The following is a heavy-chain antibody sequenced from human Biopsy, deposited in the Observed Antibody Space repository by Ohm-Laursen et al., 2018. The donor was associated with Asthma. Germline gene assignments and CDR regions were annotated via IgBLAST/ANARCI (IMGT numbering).Heavy chain of an antibody. CDR1: GYSLTDLS. D-gene: IGHD4-17*01. Sequence: ASEKASCKMSGYSLTDLSTHSVRHAPGQGIEFKGGHVHVEGGTVNARRFQGRVTMTEDTSTDTAYMELSSLSSDDTAVYYCASDFPKDYVRYNFQFWGQGTLVTVSS. CDR2: HVHVEGGT. V-gene: IGHV1-24*01. CDR3: ASDFPKDYVRYNFQF. J-gene: IGHJ4*02.